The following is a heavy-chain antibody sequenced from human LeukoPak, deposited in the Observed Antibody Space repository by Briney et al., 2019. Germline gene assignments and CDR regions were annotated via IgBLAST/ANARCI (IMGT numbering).Heavy chain of an antibody. J-gene: IGHJ2*01. V-gene: IGHV4-39*07. CDR1: GGSISSSSYY. CDR3: ARDLKAAAGWYFDL. Sequence: PSETLSLTCTVSGGSISSSSYYWGWIRQPPGKGLEWIGSIYYSGSTYYNPSLKSRVTISVDTSKNQFSLKLSSVTAADTAVYYCARDLKAAAGWYFDLWGRGTLVTVSS. CDR2: IYYSGST. D-gene: IGHD2-15*01.